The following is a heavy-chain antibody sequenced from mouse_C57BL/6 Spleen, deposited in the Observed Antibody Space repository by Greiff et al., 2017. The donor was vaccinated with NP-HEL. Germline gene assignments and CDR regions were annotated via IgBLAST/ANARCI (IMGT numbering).Heavy chain of an antibody. V-gene: IGHV1-22*01. CDR2: INPNNGGT. J-gene: IGHJ4*01. D-gene: IGHD2-3*01. CDR3: ARNDGYYVLAMDY. CDR1: GYTFTDYN. Sequence: VHVKQSGPELVKPGASVKMSCKASGYTFTDYNMHWVKQSHGKSLEWIGYINPNNGGTSYNQKFKGKATLTVNKSSSTAYMELRSLTSEDSAVYYCARNDGYYVLAMDYWGQGTSVTVSS.